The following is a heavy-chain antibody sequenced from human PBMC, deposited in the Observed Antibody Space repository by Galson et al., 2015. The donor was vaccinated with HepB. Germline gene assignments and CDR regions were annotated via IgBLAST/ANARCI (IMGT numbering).Heavy chain of an antibody. Sequence: SLRLSCAASGFNLSNHWMHWVRQAPGKGLVWVSCIKSDGRITSYADSVKGRFSISRDNAKNTLYLQMDSLRAEETAVYYCARGSAIGATVKGYFHHWGQGTLVTVSS. J-gene: IGHJ1*01. CDR2: IKSDGRIT. CDR3: ARGSAIGATVKGYFHH. CDR1: GFNLSNHW. D-gene: IGHD6-25*01. V-gene: IGHV3-74*01.